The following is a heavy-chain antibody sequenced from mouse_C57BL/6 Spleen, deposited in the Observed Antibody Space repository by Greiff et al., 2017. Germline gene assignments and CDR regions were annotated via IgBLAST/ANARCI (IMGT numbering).Heavy chain of an antibody. Sequence: VKLMESGAELVKPGASVKLSCKASGYTFTSYWMQWVKQRPGQGLEWIGEIDPSDSYTNYNQKFKGKATLTVDTSSSTAYMQLSSLTSEDSAVYYCAGYDYGSAMDYWGQGTSVTVSS. CDR2: IDPSDSYT. CDR3: AGYDYGSAMDY. V-gene: IGHV1-50*01. J-gene: IGHJ4*01. D-gene: IGHD2-4*01. CDR1: GYTFTSYW.